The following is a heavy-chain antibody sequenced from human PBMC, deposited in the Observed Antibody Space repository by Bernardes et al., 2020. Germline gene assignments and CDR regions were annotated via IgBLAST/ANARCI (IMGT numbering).Heavy chain of an antibody. CDR1: GGSISSSSYY. J-gene: IGHJ6*04. V-gene: IGHV4-39*01. Sequence: SETLSLTCTVSGGSISSSSYYWGWIRQPPGKGLEWIGSIYYSGSTYYNPSLKSRVTISVDTSKNQFSLKLSSVTAADTAVYYCARQWGGSYDFWSGYFHGMEVWGKGTTVTVSS. CDR3: ARQWGGSYDFWSGYFHGMEV. CDR2: IYYSGST. D-gene: IGHD3-3*01.